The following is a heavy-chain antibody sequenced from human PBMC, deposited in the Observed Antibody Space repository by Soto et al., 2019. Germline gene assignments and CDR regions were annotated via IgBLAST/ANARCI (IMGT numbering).Heavy chain of an antibody. CDR2: IYYSGST. CDR1: GGSISSYY. D-gene: IGHD3-3*01. J-gene: IGHJ6*02. Sequence: PSETLSLTCTVSGGSISSYYWSWIRQPPGKGLEWIGYIYYSGSTNYNPSLKSRVTISVDTSKNQFSLKLSSVTAADTAVYYCARVRHITIFGVDKNGMDVWGQGTTVTVSS. CDR3: ARVRHITIFGVDKNGMDV. V-gene: IGHV4-59*01.